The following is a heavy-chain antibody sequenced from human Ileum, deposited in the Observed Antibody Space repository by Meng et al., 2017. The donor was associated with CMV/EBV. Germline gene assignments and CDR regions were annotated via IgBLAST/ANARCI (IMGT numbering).Heavy chain of an antibody. CDR1: GFSRSNSGEG. Sequence: TSTFSGFSRSNSGEGVGWIRQHRGKALEWLGIIYWNDEKHYSPSLKSRLTITKDTSKDQVVLTMTNMDPVDTGTYYCAHRHPVLIFDHWGQGTLVTVSS. D-gene: IGHD2-8*01. V-gene: IGHV2-5*01. J-gene: IGHJ4*02. CDR2: IYWNDEK. CDR3: AHRHPVLIFDH.